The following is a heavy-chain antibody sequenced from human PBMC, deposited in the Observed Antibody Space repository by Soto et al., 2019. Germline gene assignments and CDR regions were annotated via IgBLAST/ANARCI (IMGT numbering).Heavy chain of an antibody. CDR2: IYHSGST. J-gene: IGHJ4*02. CDR3: ARYGYRDSARFFDR. D-gene: IGHD5-12*01. Sequence: PSEILSLTCAVSGHSISSGFYYWGWIRQPPGKGLEWFGSIYHSGSTYYNPSLKSRVTMSVDTSKNQLSLKLSSVPAADTSVYYWARYGYRDSARFFDRWGQGTPVT. CDR1: GHSISSGFYY. V-gene: IGHV4-38-2*01.